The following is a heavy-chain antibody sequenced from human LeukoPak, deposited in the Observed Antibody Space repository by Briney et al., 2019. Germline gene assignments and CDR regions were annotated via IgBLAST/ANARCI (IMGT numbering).Heavy chain of an antibody. D-gene: IGHD2-21*02. CDR1: GYTFTSYY. CDR2: INPSGGST. J-gene: IGHJ4*02. Sequence: ASVKVSFKASGYTFTSYYMHWVRQAPGQGLEWMGIINPSGGSTSYAQKFQGRVTMTRDTSTSTVYMGLSSLRSEDTAVYYCARVSSGQYCGGDCYSDYWGQGTLVTVSS. V-gene: IGHV1-46*01. CDR3: ARVSSGQYCGGDCYSDY.